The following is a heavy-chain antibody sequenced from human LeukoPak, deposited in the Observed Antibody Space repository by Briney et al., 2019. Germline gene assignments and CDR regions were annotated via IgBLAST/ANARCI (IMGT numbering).Heavy chain of an antibody. Sequence: SETLSLTCTVSGGSISSSSYYWGWIRQPPGKGLEWIGYIYYSGSTNYNPSLKSRVTISVDTSKNQFSLKLSSVTAADTAVYYCARVRFRDSSGYYYPPLNWFDPWGQGTLVTVSS. CDR3: ARVRFRDSSGYYYPPLNWFDP. D-gene: IGHD3-22*01. CDR1: GGSISSSSYY. CDR2: IYYSGST. J-gene: IGHJ5*02. V-gene: IGHV4-61*05.